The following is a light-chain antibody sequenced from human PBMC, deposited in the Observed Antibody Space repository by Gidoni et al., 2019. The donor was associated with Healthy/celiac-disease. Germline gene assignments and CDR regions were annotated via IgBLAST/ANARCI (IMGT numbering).Light chain of an antibody. CDR1: QGISNS. Sequence: DIQMTQSPSSLSASVGDRVTITCRARQGISNSLAWYQQKPGKAPKLLLYAASRFESGVPSRFSGSGSGTDYTLTISSLQPEDFATYYCQQYYSTPRTFGQGTKVEIK. V-gene: IGKV1-NL1*01. J-gene: IGKJ1*01. CDR3: QQYYSTPRT. CDR2: AAS.